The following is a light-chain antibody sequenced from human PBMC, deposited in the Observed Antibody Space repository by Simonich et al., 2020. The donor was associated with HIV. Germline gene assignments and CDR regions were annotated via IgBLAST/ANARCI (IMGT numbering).Light chain of an antibody. J-gene: IGKJ4*01. CDR2: WAS. CDR1: QSVLYSSNNKNY. V-gene: IGKV4-1*01. Sequence: DIVMTQSPDSLAVSLGESATINCNSSQSVLYSSNNKNYLAWYQQKPGQPPNLLIYWASTREAGVPDRFSGSGSETDFTLTISSLQVEDVAVYYCQQYYSPPALTFGGGTKVEIK. CDR3: QQYYSPPALT.